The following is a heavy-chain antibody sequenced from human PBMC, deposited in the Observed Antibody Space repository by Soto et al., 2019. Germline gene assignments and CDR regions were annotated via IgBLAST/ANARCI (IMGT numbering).Heavy chain of an antibody. V-gene: IGHV1-45*02. J-gene: IGHJ5*01. CDR3: ARSALDDAGYHYLDS. CDR2: IIPYNGNT. D-gene: IGHD3-9*01. CDR1: GYIFTYRY. Sequence: QMQLVQSGAEVKKTGSSVKLSCKASGYIFTYRYLYWVRQAPGQALEWMGWIIPYNGNTNYAQKFQDRFSITRESSLSTVYMELRSLRSDDTGVYYCARSALDDAGYHYLDSWGQGTLVTVSS.